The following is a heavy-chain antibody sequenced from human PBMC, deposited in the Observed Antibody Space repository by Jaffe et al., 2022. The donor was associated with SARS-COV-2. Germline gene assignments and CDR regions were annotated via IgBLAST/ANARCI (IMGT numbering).Heavy chain of an antibody. CDR3: ARDKVLDY. J-gene: IGHJ4*02. CDR1: GFTFSSYI. Sequence: EVQLLDSGGGFVQPGGSLRLSCAASGFTFSSYIMTWVRQAPGRGLEWVSAISGNAGITYYADSVKGRFTISRDNSKNTLYLQLNSLRAEDTAVYYCARDKVLDYWGQGTLVTVSS. D-gene: IGHD3-10*01. V-gene: IGHV3-23*01. CDR2: ISGNAGIT.